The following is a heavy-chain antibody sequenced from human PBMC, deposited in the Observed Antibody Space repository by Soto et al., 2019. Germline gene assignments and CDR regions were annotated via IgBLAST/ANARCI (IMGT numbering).Heavy chain of an antibody. D-gene: IGHD4-17*01. CDR1: GYTFTGYD. CDR2: MNPNSGNT. CDR3: AGEKVGTTVLDF. J-gene: IGHJ4*02. Sequence: QAQLVQSGAEVKKPGASVKVSCKASGYTFTGYDINWVRQATGQGLEWMGWMNPNSGNTGYAQNFQGRVTMTRDNSRTTAYMELTSLTDDESAVYYCAGEKVGTTVLDFWGQGTLVTVSS. V-gene: IGHV1-8*01.